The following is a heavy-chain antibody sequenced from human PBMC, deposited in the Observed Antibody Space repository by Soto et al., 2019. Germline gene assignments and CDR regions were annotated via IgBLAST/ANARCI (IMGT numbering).Heavy chain of an antibody. Sequence: GGSLRLSCAASGFTFSSYSMNWVRQAPGKGLEWVSSISSSSSYIYYADSVKGRFTISRDNAKNSLYLQMNSLRAEDTAVYYCARIVGTFRYYYMDVWGKGTTVTVSS. CDR1: GFTFSSYS. J-gene: IGHJ6*03. CDR2: ISSSSSYI. D-gene: IGHD3-16*02. V-gene: IGHV3-21*01. CDR3: ARIVGTFRYYYMDV.